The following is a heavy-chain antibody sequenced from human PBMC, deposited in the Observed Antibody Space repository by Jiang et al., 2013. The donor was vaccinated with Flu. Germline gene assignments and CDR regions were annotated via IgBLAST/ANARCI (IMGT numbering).Heavy chain of an antibody. J-gene: IGHJ3*02. CDR3: ARYLGYCSGGSCYPGAFDI. Sequence: VQLVESGAEVKKPGESLKISCKGSGYSFTSYWIGWVRQMPGKGLEWMGIIYPGDSDTRYSPSFQGQVTISADKSISTAYLQWSSLKASDTAMYYCARYLGYCSGGSCYPGAFDIWGQGTMVTVSS. V-gene: IGHV5-51*03. CDR2: IYPGDSDT. D-gene: IGHD2-15*01. CDR1: GYSFTSYW.